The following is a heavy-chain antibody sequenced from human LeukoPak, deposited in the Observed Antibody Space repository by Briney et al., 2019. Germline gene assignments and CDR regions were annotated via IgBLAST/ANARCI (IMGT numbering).Heavy chain of an antibody. D-gene: IGHD6-19*01. V-gene: IGHV3-23*01. CDR2: ISGSGSGGST. J-gene: IGHJ4*02. Sequence: GGSLRLSCAASGFTFSSSAMSWVRQAPGKGLEWVSSISGSGSGGSTYYADSVKGRFTISRDNSKNTLYLQMNSLRAEDTAVYYCAKDHSSGWPDCFDYWGQGALVTVSS. CDR1: GFTFSSSA. CDR3: AKDHSSGWPDCFDY.